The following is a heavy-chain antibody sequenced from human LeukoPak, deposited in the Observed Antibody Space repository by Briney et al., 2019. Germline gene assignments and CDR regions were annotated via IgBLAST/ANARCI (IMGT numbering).Heavy chain of an antibody. Sequence: SETLSLTCAVYGGSFSGYYWSWIREPPGKGQEWSGEINHSGSTNYNPSLKSRVTISVDTSKNQFSLKLSSVTAADTAVYYCARDGIAARGLDYFDYWGQETLVTVSS. D-gene: IGHD6-6*01. CDR2: INHSGST. CDR3: ARDGIAARGLDYFDY. J-gene: IGHJ4*02. CDR1: GGSFSGYY. V-gene: IGHV4-34*01.